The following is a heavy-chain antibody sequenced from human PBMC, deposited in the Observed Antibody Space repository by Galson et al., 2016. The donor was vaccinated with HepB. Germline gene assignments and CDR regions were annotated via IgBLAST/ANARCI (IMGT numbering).Heavy chain of an antibody. V-gene: IGHV3-48*02. D-gene: IGHD3-22*01. Sequence: SLRLSCAASGFTSSHYSMIWVRQAPGKGLEWISYISGTSPTIYYADSVRGRFTVSRDNAKNSLYLQMNSLRDEVTAVYYCARVSYITMMVVVVDPLGQGTLVTVSS. CDR3: ARVSYITMMVVVVDP. CDR2: ISGTSPTI. CDR1: GFTSSHYS. J-gene: IGHJ5*02.